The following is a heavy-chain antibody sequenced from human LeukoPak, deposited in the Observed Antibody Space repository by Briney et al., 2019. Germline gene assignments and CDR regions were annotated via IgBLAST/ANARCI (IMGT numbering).Heavy chain of an antibody. V-gene: IGHV3-23*01. Sequence: GGSLRLSCAASGFTFSSYAMSWVRQAPGKGLEWVSAISGSGGSTYYADSVKGRFTISRDNSKNTLYLQMNSLRAEDTAVYYCATTPIHYYDSSGPAAPLDYWGQGTLVTVSS. J-gene: IGHJ4*02. CDR3: ATTPIHYYDSSGPAAPLDY. CDR1: GFTFSSYA. CDR2: ISGSGGST. D-gene: IGHD3-22*01.